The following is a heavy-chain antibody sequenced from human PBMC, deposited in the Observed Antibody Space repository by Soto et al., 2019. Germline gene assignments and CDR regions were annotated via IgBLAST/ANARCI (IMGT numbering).Heavy chain of an antibody. V-gene: IGHV4-31*03. Sequence: QVQLQESGPGLVKPSQTLSLTCTVSGGSISSGGYYWIWIRQHPGKGLEWIGYIYYSGSTYYNPSLKSRVTISVDTSKNQFSLKLSSVTAADTAVYYCARASTAARTYYYYGMDVWGQGTKVTVSS. D-gene: IGHD2-15*01. J-gene: IGHJ6*02. CDR2: IYYSGST. CDR3: ARASTAARTYYYYGMDV. CDR1: GGSISSGGYY.